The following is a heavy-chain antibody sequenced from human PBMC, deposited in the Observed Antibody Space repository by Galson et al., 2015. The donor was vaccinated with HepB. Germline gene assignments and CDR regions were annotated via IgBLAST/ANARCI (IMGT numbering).Heavy chain of an antibody. V-gene: IGHV3-7*01. Sequence: SLRLSCAASGFTFSTYWMSWVRQAPGKGLEWVANIRPDEGEIYYMDSVKGRFTISRDNAKNSLYLLMNNLRAEDTAVYYCARDSLGGFGAHDYWGQGSLVTVSP. D-gene: IGHD5-12*01. J-gene: IGHJ4*02. CDR1: GFTFSTYW. CDR2: IRPDEGEI. CDR3: ARDSLGGFGAHDY.